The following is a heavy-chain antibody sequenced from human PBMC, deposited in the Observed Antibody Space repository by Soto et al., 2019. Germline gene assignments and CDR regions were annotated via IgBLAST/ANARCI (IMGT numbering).Heavy chain of an antibody. CDR2: IYYSGST. CDR1: GGSISSYY. CDR3: AGSWGFYYLDY. D-gene: IGHD7-27*01. V-gene: IGHV4-59*01. J-gene: IGHJ4*02. Sequence: KPSETLSLTCTVSGGSISSYYWSWIRQPPGRGLEWIGYIYYSGSTNYNPSLKSRVTISVDTSKNQFSLKLSSVTAADTAVYYCAGSWGFYYLDYWGQGALVTVSS.